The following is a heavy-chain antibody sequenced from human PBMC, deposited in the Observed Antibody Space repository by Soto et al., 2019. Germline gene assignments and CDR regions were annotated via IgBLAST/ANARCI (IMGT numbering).Heavy chain of an antibody. V-gene: IGHV4-39*01. J-gene: IGHJ6*02. CDR2: IYYSGST. Sequence: SETLSLTCTVSGGSISSSSYYWGWIRQPPGKGLEWIGSIYYSGSTYYNPSLKSRVTISVDTSKNQFSLKLSSVTAADTAVYYCARHRFREFWSGYWDYYGMDVWGQGTTVTVSS. CDR1: GGSISSSSYY. CDR3: ARHRFREFWSGYWDYYGMDV. D-gene: IGHD3-3*01.